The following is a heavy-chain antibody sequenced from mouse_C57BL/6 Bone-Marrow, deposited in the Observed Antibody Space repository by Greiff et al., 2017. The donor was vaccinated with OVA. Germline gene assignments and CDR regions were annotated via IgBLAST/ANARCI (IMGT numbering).Heavy chain of an antibody. CDR1: GFTFSDYY. CDR3: ARGGPGFAY. D-gene: IGHD3-3*01. J-gene: IGHJ3*01. CDR2: INYDGSST. V-gene: IGHV5-16*01. Sequence: EVQLVESEGGLVQPGSSMKLSCTASGFTFSDYYMAWVRQVPEKGLEWVANINYDGSSTYYLDSLKSRFIISRDNAKNILYLQMSSLKSEDTATYYCARGGPGFAYWGQGTLVTVSA.